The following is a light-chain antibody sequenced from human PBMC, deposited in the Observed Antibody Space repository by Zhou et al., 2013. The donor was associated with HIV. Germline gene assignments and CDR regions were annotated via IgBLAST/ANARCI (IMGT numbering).Light chain of an antibody. V-gene: IGKV3D-15*03. CDR2: GAS. CDR1: QSVSRN. J-gene: IGKJ5*01. Sequence: EIVMTQSPATLSVSPGERATLSCRASQSVSRNLAWYQQKPGQAPRLLIYGASIRATGIPARFSGSASGTEFTLTISILQSEDFAVYYCQHYNNWPITFGQGTRLE. CDR3: QHYNNWPIT.